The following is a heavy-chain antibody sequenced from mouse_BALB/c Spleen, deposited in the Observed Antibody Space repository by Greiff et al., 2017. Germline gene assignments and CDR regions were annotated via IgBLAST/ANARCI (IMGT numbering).Heavy chain of an antibody. Sequence: QVQLKESGPGLVAPSQSLSITCTVSGFSLTSYGVHWVRQPPGKGLEWLGVIWAGGSTNYNSALMSRLSISKDNSKSQVFLKMNSLQTDDTAMYYCARCYYGSSYYFDYWGQGTTLTVSS. V-gene: IGHV2-9*02. CDR2: IWAGGST. D-gene: IGHD1-1*01. J-gene: IGHJ2*01. CDR3: ARCYYGSSYYFDY. CDR1: GFSLTSYG.